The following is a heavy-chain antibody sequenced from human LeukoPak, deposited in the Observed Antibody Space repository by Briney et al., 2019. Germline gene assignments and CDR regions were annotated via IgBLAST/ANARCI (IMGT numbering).Heavy chain of an antibody. CDR1: GFTFSSYT. D-gene: IGHD4-17*01. J-gene: IGHJ4*02. CDR3: ARDLGGYGDYGTNFDY. Sequence: GGSLRLSGAASGFTFSSYTMNWVRQAPGKGLKWVSAISSSSSYIYYADSVKGRFTISRHNAKRSLYLQMNSLRAEDTAVYYCARDLGGYGDYGTNFDYWGQGTLVTVSS. V-gene: IGHV3-21*01. CDR2: ISSSSSYI.